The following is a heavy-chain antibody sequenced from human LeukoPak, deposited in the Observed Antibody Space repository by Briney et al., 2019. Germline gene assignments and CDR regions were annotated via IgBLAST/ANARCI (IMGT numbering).Heavy chain of an antibody. D-gene: IGHD3-3*01. J-gene: IGHJ5*02. CDR2: MNPNSGST. Sequence: ASVKVSCKASGYTFTSYDINWGRQATGQGLEWMGWMNPNSGSTGYAQKFQGRVTMTRNTSISTAYMELSSLRSEDTAVYYCARVPSGITIFGVVPSRKNGFDPWGQGTLVTVSS. CDR3: ARVPSGITIFGVVPSRKNGFDP. CDR1: GYTFTSYD. V-gene: IGHV1-8*01.